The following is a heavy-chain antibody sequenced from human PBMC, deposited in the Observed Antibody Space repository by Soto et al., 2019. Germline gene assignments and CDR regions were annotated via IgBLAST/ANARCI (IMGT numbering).Heavy chain of an antibody. CDR3: AKDLMPRAADVIWYFDY. Sequence: RGSLLLSCASSVFTFSIYGMHWVRQAPGKGLEWVAVISYDGSNKYYADSVKGRFTISRDNSKNTLYLQMKSLRAEDTAVYYCAKDLMPRAADVIWYFDYWGQGTMVTVSS. CDR2: ISYDGSNK. V-gene: IGHV3-30*18. D-gene: IGHD6-13*01. J-gene: IGHJ4*02. CDR1: VFTFSIYG.